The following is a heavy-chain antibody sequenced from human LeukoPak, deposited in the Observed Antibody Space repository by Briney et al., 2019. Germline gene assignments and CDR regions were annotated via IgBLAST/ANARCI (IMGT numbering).Heavy chain of an antibody. J-gene: IGHJ4*02. D-gene: IGHD2-2*01. CDR3: AKDIDSTSFYYFDY. CDR2: IYSGGST. Sequence: PGGSLRLSCAASGFTVSSNYMSWVRQAPGKGLEWVSVIYSGGSTYYADSVKGRFTISRHNSKNTLYLQMNSLRAEDTALYYCAKDIDSTSFYYFDYWGQGTLVTVSS. V-gene: IGHV3-53*04. CDR1: GFTVSSNY.